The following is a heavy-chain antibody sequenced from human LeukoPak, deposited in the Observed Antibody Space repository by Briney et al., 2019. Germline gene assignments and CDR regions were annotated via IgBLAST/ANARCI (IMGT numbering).Heavy chain of an antibody. Sequence: GASVKVSCKASGYTFTSYYMHWVRQAPGQGLEWMGIINPSGGSTSYAQKFQGRVTMTRDTSTSTVYMELSSLRSEDTAVYYCAIDADTAMGVQESNYFDYWGQGTLVTVSS. J-gene: IGHJ4*02. V-gene: IGHV1-46*01. CDR3: AIDADTAMGVQESNYFDY. D-gene: IGHD5-18*01. CDR1: GYTFTSYY. CDR2: INPSGGST.